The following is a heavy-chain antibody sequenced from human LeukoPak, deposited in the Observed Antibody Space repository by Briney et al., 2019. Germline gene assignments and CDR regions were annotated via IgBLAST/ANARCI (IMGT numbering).Heavy chain of an antibody. Sequence: ASVKVSCKASGYTFTGYYIHWVRQAPGQGLEWMGWINPNSGGTNYAQKFQGRVTMTRDTSISTAYMELSRLTSDDTAVYYCARDQRGSNDFWSGFWSPGDNYYGMDVWGQGTTVTVSS. V-gene: IGHV1-2*02. CDR3: ARDQRGSNDFWSGFWSPGDNYYGMDV. D-gene: IGHD3-3*01. CDR1: GYTFTGYY. CDR2: INPNSGGT. J-gene: IGHJ6*02.